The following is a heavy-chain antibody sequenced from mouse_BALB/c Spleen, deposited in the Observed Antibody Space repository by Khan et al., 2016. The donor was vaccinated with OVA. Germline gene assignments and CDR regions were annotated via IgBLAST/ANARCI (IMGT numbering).Heavy chain of an antibody. CDR3: ARGNYYGYYFDY. D-gene: IGHD1-1*01. CDR2: ISYSGGT. V-gene: IGHV3-2*02. J-gene: IGHJ2*01. CDR1: GYSITSGYA. Sequence: EVQLQESGPGLVQPSQSLSLTCTVTGYSITSGYAWNWIRQFPGNKLEWMGYISYSGGTSYNPSFKSRISITRDTSKNQFFLQLNSVTTEDTATYYCARGNYYGYYFDYWGQGTTLTVSS.